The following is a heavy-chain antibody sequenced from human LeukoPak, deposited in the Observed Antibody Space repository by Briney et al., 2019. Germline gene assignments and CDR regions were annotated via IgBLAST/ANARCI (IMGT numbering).Heavy chain of an antibody. D-gene: IGHD3-10*01. CDR1: GFTVTTNY. CDR3: ARDGEHVLAHDY. J-gene: IGHJ4*02. CDR2: IHRDGST. V-gene: IGHV3-66*01. Sequence: GGSLRLSYAVSGFTVTTNYMSWVRQAPGKGLEWVSIIHRDGSTYYADSVKGRFTTSRDNSKNTLYIQMNSLRAEDTGVYYCARDGEHVLAHDYWGQGTLVTVSS.